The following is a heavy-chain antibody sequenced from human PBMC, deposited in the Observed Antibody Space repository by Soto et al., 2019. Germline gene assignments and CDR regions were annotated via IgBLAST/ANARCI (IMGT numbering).Heavy chain of an antibody. CDR2: INHSGST. V-gene: IGHV4-34*01. Sequence: SETLSLTCAVYGGSFXXXXXXXXXXXXXXXLEWIGEINHSGSTNYNPSLKSRVTISVDTSKNQFSLKVSSLTAADTAVYYCXXXXXRYFDWFPGHPYGMDVWGQGTTVTVSS. CDR3: XXXXXRYFDWFPGHPYGMDV. D-gene: IGHD3-9*01. CDR1: GGSFXXXX. J-gene: IGHJ6*02.